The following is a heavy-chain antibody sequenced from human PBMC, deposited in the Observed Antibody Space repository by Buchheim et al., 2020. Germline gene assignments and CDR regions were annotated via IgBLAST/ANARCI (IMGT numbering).Heavy chain of an antibody. Sequence: QVQLVQSGAEVKKPGSSVKVSCKASGGTFSSHGLSWVRQAPGQGLEWMGGVSPIIGTTDYAQKFQGRLTMTADDSTSTVYMELSSLTPEDTAVYYCARDDGVDTGSDYWGQGTL. J-gene: IGHJ4*02. V-gene: IGHV1-69*12. CDR3: ARDDGVDTGSDY. D-gene: IGHD3-3*01. CDR2: VSPIIGTT. CDR1: GGTFSSHG.